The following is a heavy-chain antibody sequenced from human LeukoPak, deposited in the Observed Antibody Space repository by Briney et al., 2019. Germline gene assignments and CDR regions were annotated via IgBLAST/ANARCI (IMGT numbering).Heavy chain of an antibody. J-gene: IGHJ4*02. CDR1: GGSFSGYY. D-gene: IGHD1-26*01. CDR3: ARGTVVGPIDY. CDR2: INHSGST. V-gene: IGHV4-34*01. Sequence: SETLSLTCAVYGGSFSGYYWSWIRQPPGKGLEWIGEINHSGSTNYNPSLKSRVTISVDTSKNQFSLKLSSVTAADTAVYYCARGTVVGPIDYWGQGTLVTVS.